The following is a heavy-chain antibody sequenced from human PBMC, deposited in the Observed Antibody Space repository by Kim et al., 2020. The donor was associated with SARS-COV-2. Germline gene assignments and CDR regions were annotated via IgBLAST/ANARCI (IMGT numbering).Heavy chain of an antibody. Sequence: SETLSLTCAVYGGSFSGYYWSWIRQPPGKGLEWIGEINHSGSTNYNPSLKSRVTISVDTSKNQFSLKLSSVTAADTAVYYCARGRWLFCSSTSCDHYYYYGMDAWGQGTTGTVSS. CDR1: GGSFSGYY. D-gene: IGHD2-2*01. V-gene: IGHV4-34*01. CDR3: ARGRWLFCSSTSCDHYYYYGMDA. CDR2: INHSGST. J-gene: IGHJ6*02.